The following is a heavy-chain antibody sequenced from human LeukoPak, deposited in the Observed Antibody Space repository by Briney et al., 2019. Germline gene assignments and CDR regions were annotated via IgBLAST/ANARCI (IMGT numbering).Heavy chain of an antibody. J-gene: IGHJ4*01. CDR2: AYHDGSA. Sequence: SETLSLTCAVSGASIESHSWWSWVRQPPGKGLEWIGEAYHDGSANYKPSLKSRVTISADTSRNHFSLKLTSVTAADTAVYYCAYNRNFALDNWGRGTLVTVSS. V-gene: IGHV4/OR15-8*01. D-gene: IGHD1-14*01. CDR1: GASIESHSW. CDR3: AYNRNFALDN.